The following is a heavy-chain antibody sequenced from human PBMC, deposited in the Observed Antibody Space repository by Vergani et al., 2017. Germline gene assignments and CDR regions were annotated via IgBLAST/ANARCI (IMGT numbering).Heavy chain of an antibody. CDR1: NFFISSNAYY. CDR2: LHHNGAT. Sequence: QVQRKESAPGLVKPSETLSLTCTVSNFFISSNAYYWGWIRQAPGSGLEWIGSLHHNGATSHNPSLRSRVTMSVDTSKNQFSLSLNLVTAADTAIYYCARDEPRPWSNSWARFEYWGLGIPVTVSS. J-gene: IGHJ4*02. D-gene: IGHD6-13*01. V-gene: IGHV4-38-2*02. CDR3: ARDEPRPWSNSWARFEY.